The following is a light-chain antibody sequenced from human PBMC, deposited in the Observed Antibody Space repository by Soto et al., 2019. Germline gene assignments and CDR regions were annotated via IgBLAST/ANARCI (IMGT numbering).Light chain of an antibody. CDR2: DVS. CDR1: SSDVGGYNY. J-gene: IGLJ1*01. Sequence: QSALTQPASVSGSPGQSITISCTGTSSDVGGYNYVSWYQQHPGKAPKLMIYDVSNRPSGVSNRFSGSKSGNTASPTISGLQAEDEADYYCSSYTSSSSFGTGTKVTVL. V-gene: IGLV2-14*01. CDR3: SSYTSSSS.